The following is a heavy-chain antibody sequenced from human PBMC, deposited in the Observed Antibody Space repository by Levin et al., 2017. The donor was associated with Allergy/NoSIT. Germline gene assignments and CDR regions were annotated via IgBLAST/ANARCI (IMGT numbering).Heavy chain of an antibody. D-gene: IGHD6-6*01. CDR3: AKGSAAGRPYYFDY. CDR1: GFTFSSYA. Sequence: GGSLRLSCAASGFTFSSYAMSWVRQAPGKGLEWVSAITDDGDSTYYADSVKGRFTISRDNSRNTLYLAMNSLRAEDAAVYYCAKGSAAGRPYYFDYWGQGTLVTVSS. V-gene: IGHV3-23*01. CDR2: ITDDGDST. J-gene: IGHJ4*02.